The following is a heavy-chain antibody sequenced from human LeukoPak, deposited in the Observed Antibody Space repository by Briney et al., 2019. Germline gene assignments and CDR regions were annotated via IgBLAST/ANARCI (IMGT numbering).Heavy chain of an antibody. Sequence: GASVKVSCKASGYSFNRYGISWVRQAPGQGLEWMGWINPNSGGTNYAQKFQGRVTMTRDTSISTAYMELSRLRSDDTAVYYCARGNERVGSGSYYSWGQGTLVTVSS. D-gene: IGHD3-10*01. CDR1: GYSFNRYG. J-gene: IGHJ4*02. V-gene: IGHV1-2*02. CDR3: ARGNERVGSGSYYS. CDR2: INPNSGGT.